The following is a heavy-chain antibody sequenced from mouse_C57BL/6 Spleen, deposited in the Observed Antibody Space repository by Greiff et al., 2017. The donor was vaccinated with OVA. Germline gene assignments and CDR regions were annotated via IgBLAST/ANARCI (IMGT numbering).Heavy chain of an antibody. J-gene: IGHJ4*01. V-gene: IGHV1-53*01. CDR3: AREGVYYGNYGGFFYAMDY. Sequence: QVQLQQSGTELVKPGASVKLSCKASGYTFTSYWMHWVKQRPGQGLEWIGNINPSNGGTNYNEKFKSKATLTVDKSSSTAYMQLSSLTSEDSAVYYCAREGVYYGNYGGFFYAMDYWGQGTSVTVSS. D-gene: IGHD2-1*01. CDR1: GYTFTSYW. CDR2: INPSNGGT.